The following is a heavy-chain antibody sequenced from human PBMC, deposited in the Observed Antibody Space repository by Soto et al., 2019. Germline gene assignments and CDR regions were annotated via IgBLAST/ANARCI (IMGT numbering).Heavy chain of an antibody. CDR1: GYSFTSYW. V-gene: IGHV5-10-1*01. D-gene: IGHD3-10*01. J-gene: IGHJ6*02. Sequence: PGESLKLSCKGSGYSFTSYWISWVRQMPGKGLEWMGRIDPSDSYTNYSPSFQGHVTISADKSISTAYLQWSSLKASDTAMYYCARQYGSGSYRLYYYGMDVWGQGTTVTVSS. CDR3: ARQYGSGSYRLYYYGMDV. CDR2: IDPSDSYT.